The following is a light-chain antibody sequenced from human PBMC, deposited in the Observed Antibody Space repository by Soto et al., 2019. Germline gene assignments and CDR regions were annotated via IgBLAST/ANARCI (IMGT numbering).Light chain of an antibody. CDR3: ISYTDRQSYL. CDR2: EVT. V-gene: IGLV2-14*01. Sequence: QSVLTQPASVSGSPGQSITISCTGTSSDIGAYNHVSWYQQYPGKAPTLMIYEVTNRPSGVSSRFSGSKSGISASLTISGLQTEDEADYYCISYTDRQSYLFGTGTKVTVL. J-gene: IGLJ1*01. CDR1: SSDIGAYNH.